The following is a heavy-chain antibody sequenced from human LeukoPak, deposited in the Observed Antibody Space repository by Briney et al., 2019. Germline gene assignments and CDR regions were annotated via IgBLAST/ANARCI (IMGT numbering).Heavy chain of an antibody. CDR1: GFTFSSYA. CDR2: INGSGGST. Sequence: GGSLRLSCAASGFTFSSYAMSWVRQAPGKGLEWVSDINGSGGSTYYADSVKGRFTISRDNSKNTLYLQMGSLRAEDMAVYYCARGGVSTRWELLFGAFDIWGQGTMVTVSS. V-gene: IGHV3-23*01. CDR3: ARGGVSTRWELLFGAFDI. J-gene: IGHJ3*02. D-gene: IGHD1-26*01.